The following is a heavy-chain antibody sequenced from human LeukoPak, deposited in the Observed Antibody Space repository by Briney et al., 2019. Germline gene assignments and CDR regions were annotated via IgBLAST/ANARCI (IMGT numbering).Heavy chain of an antibody. CDR2: INPNSGGT. D-gene: IGHD3-3*01. Sequence: ASVKVSCKASGYTFTGYYVHWVRQAPGQGLEWMGWINPNSGGTNYAQKFQGRVTMTRDTSISTAYMELSRLRSDDTAVYYCARDRDVLRFLEWPPPAAFDTWGQGTMVTVSS. J-gene: IGHJ3*02. CDR1: GYTFTGYY. V-gene: IGHV1-2*02. CDR3: ARDRDVLRFLEWPPPAAFDT.